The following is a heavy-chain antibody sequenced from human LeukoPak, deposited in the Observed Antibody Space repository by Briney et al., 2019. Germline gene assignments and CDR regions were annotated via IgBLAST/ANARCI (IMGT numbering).Heavy chain of an antibody. CDR1: GYTFTSYG. D-gene: IGHD3-10*01. J-gene: IGHJ4*02. CDR2: IIPILGIA. Sequence: SVKVSCKASGYTFTSYGISWVRQAPGQGLEWMGRIIPILGIANYAQKFQGRVTITADKSTSTAYMELSSLRSEDTAVYYCARDDYYGSGSYFDYWGQGTLVTVSS. CDR3: ARDDYYGSGSYFDY. V-gene: IGHV1-69*04.